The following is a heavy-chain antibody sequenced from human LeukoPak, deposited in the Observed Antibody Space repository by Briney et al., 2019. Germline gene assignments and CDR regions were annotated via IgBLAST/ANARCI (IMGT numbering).Heavy chain of an antibody. D-gene: IGHD2-2*02. CDR2: IYHSGST. CDR1: GGSISSGGYY. CDR3: ARDIARGYCSSTSCYTAAFDI. J-gene: IGHJ3*02. V-gene: IGHV4-30-2*01. Sequence: PSETLSLTCTVSGGSISSGGYYWSWIRQPPGKGLEWIGYIYHSGSTYYNPSLKRRVTISVDRSKNQFSLKLSSVTAADTAVYYCARDIARGYCSSTSCYTAAFDIWGQGTMVTVSS.